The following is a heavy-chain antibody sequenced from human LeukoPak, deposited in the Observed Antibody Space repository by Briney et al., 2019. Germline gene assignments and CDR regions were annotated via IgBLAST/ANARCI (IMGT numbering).Heavy chain of an antibody. D-gene: IGHD3-10*01. CDR2: IFYSGST. J-gene: IGHJ4*02. CDR3: ASTLTYYYGSGSYYIDC. CDR1: GASIRSSSYY. Sequence: SETLSLTCTVSGASIRSSSYYWGWIRQPPGRGLEWIGSIFYSGSTYYNPSIKSRVTISVDTSQNQFSLKLRSVTAADTAVYYCASTLTYYYGSGSYYIDCWGQGTLVTVSS. V-gene: IGHV4-39*01.